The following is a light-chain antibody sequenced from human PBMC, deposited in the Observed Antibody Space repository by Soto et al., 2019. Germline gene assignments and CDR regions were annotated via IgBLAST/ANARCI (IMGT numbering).Light chain of an antibody. V-gene: IGKV3-20*01. Sequence: EIVMTQSPATLSLSPGERATLSCRASQTVRNNYLAWYQQKPGQAPRLLIYDASSRATGIPDRFSGGGSGTDFTLTISRLEPEDFAVYYCQQHGSSPITFGQGTRLEIK. CDR3: QQHGSSPIT. CDR1: QTVRNNY. J-gene: IGKJ5*01. CDR2: DAS.